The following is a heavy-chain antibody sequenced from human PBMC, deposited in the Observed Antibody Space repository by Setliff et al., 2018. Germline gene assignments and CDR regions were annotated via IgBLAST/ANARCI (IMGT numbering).Heavy chain of an antibody. CDR2: IKQDGSQK. CDR1: GFTFGSYW. Sequence: PGGSLRLSCAAPGFTFGSYWMSWVRQAPGKGLEWVANIKQDGSQKHYVGSVKGRFTISRDNARNSVYLQMNSLRAEDAAVYYCATSDWYAAFDHWGQGTLVTVSS. J-gene: IGHJ4*02. CDR3: ATSDWYAAFDH. D-gene: IGHD6-19*01. V-gene: IGHV3-7*01.